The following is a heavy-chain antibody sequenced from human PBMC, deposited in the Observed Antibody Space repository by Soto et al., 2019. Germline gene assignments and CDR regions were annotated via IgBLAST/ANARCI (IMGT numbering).Heavy chain of an antibody. V-gene: IGHV3-7*01. Sequence: EVQLVESGGGLVQPGGSLRLSCAASGFTFSTYWMTWVRQAPGKGLEWGASIKLDGSEKQYVDSVKGRFTISRDNAKESLYLQMNSLRGEDSGLYYCARGTTAADWGQGTRVTVSS. CDR1: GFTFSTYW. J-gene: IGHJ4*02. D-gene: IGHD6-25*01. CDR2: IKLDGSEK. CDR3: ARGTTAAD.